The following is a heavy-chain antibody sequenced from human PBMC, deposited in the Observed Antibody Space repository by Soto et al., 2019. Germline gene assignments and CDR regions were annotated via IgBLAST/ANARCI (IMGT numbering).Heavy chain of an antibody. CDR1: GFTFSSYE. J-gene: IGHJ5*02. CDR3: ARVEQQLNWFDP. CDR2: ISSSGSTI. Sequence: PGGSLRLSCAASGFTFSSYEMNWVRQAPGKVLEWLSYISSSGSTIYYGDSLKGRFTISRDNARNSLYLQMNSLRAEDTAVYYCARVEQQLNWFDPWGQGTLVTVS. D-gene: IGHD6-13*01. V-gene: IGHV3-48*03.